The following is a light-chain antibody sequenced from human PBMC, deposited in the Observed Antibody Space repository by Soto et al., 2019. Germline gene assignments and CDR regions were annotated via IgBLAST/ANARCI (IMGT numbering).Light chain of an antibody. CDR1: QNISVW. V-gene: IGKV1-5*01. CDR3: QQYDSTSPT. CDR2: GAS. J-gene: IGKJ2*01. Sequence: EIQMTQSPATLSASVGDGVTLTCRASQNISVWLAWYQQRPGKAPKFLIYGASSLDTGVPSRFSGSGSGTEFSLPIRSLQPDEFATYYCQQYDSTSPTFGQGTKLEIK.